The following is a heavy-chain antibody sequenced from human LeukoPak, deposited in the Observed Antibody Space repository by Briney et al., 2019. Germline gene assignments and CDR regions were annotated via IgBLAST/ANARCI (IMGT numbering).Heavy chain of an antibody. J-gene: IGHJ6*03. CDR3: ASGSGSYRTPYYYMDV. Sequence: GGSLRLSCVASGFTVSSNYMSWVRQAPGKGVEWVSVIYSGGSTYYADSVKGRFTISRDNSKNTLYLQMNSLRAEDTAVYYCASGSGSYRTPYYYMDVWGTGTTVTVSS. D-gene: IGHD3-10*01. V-gene: IGHV3-53*01. CDR1: GFTVSSNY. CDR2: IYSGGST.